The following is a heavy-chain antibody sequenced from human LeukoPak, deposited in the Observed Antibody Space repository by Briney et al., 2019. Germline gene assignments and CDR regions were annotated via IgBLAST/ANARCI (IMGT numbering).Heavy chain of an antibody. Sequence: ASVKVSCKASGYTFTGYYMHWVRQAPGQGLEWMGRINPNSGGTNYAQKFQGRVTMTRDTSISTAYMELSRLRSDDTAVYYCVRGSGWHPYYFDYWGQGTLVTVSS. CDR2: INPNSGGT. V-gene: IGHV1-2*06. D-gene: IGHD6-19*01. CDR3: VRGSGWHPYYFDY. J-gene: IGHJ4*02. CDR1: GYTFTGYY.